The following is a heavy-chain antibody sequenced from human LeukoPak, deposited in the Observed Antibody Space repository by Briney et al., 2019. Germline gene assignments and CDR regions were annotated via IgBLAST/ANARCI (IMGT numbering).Heavy chain of an antibody. CDR2: IYSSGST. Sequence: SETLSLTCTVSGGSISSYHWSWLRQPPGKGLQWIGFIYSSGSTNYNPSLKSRVTISLDTSKNQFSLRVSSVTSADTAVYYCARGNSGYDYAFDIWGQGTMVTVSS. D-gene: IGHD5-12*01. CDR1: GGSISSYH. CDR3: ARGNSGYDYAFDI. V-gene: IGHV4-59*01. J-gene: IGHJ3*02.